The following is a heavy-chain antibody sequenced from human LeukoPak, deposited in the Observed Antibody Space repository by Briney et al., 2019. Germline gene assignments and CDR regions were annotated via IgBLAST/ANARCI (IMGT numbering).Heavy chain of an antibody. J-gene: IGHJ4*02. V-gene: IGHV4-34*01. D-gene: IGHD3-3*01. Sequence: PSETLSLTCAVYGGSFSGYYWSWIRQPPGKGLEWIGEINHSGSTNYSPSLKSRVTISVDTSKNQFSLKLSSVTAADTAVYYCARALSRGRVVILYFDYWGQGTLVTVSS. CDR2: INHSGST. CDR3: ARALSRGRVVILYFDY. CDR1: GGSFSGYY.